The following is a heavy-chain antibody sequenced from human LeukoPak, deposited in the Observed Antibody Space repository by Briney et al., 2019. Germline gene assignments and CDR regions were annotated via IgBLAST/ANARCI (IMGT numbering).Heavy chain of an antibody. CDR2: IRWNSGSI. D-gene: IGHD6-19*01. Sequence: SLRLSCAASGFTFADYAMHWVRQAPGKVLERVSGIRWNSGSIGYADSVKGRFTISRDNAKNSLYLQMHSLRAEDTALYYCAKDFGSGWFNNFNGFDYWGQGTLVTVSS. CDR1: GFTFADYA. V-gene: IGHV3-9*01. J-gene: IGHJ4*02. CDR3: AKDFGSGWFNNFNGFDY.